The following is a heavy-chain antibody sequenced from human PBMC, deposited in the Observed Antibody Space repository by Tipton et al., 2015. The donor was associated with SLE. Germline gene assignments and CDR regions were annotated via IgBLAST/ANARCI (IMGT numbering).Heavy chain of an antibody. V-gene: IGHV4-39*07. CDR3: ARRHYSGPFDS. Sequence: TLSLTCTVSGGSVSSSSYYWGWIRQPPGKGLEWIGSIYYTGNTFYNPSLKSRFSFSIDTSKHQFSLKLNSVTAADTAVYYCARRHYSGPFDSWGQGTLVNVSS. CDR2: IYYTGNT. D-gene: IGHD5-12*01. CDR1: GGSVSSSSYY. J-gene: IGHJ4*02.